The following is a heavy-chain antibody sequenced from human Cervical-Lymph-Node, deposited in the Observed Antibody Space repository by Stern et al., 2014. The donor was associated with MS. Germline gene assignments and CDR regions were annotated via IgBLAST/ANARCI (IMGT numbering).Heavy chain of an antibody. J-gene: IGHJ4*02. CDR1: GYSFTSYW. D-gene: IGHD3-16*02. V-gene: IGHV5-51*01. CDR2: IYPGDSDP. Sequence: EVQLLESGAEVKKPGESLKISCKGSGYSFTSYWIGWVRQMPGKGLEWMGIIYPGDSDPPYSPSFQAQVTISTDKSISTAYLQWSSLKASDTAMYYCARITFGGVIVMGYFDYWGQGTLVTVSS. CDR3: ARITFGGVIVMGYFDY.